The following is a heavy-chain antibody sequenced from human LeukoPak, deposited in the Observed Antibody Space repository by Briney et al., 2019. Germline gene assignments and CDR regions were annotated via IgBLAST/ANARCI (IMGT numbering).Heavy chain of an antibody. Sequence: GGSLRLSCATSGFTFSTSWMHWVRQAPGKGLVWVSRINTDGNTRDYADSVKGRFTISRDNANNTLYLQMNSLRAEDTAVYYSPGDPPYDIWYLDYWGQGTLVTVSS. D-gene: IGHD3-22*01. CDR3: PGDPPYDIWYLDY. V-gene: IGHV3-74*01. CDR2: INTDGNTR. J-gene: IGHJ4*02. CDR1: GFTFSTSW.